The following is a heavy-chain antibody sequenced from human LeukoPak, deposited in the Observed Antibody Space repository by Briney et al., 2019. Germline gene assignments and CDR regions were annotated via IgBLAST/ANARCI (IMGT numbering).Heavy chain of an antibody. V-gene: IGHV4-39*07. CDR1: GGSISSSSYY. CDR3: VRGPYGSSISNWFDP. D-gene: IGHD3-10*01. Sequence: PSETLSLTCTVSGGSISSSSYYWGWIRQPPGKGLEWIGSIYYSGDTYYNASLKSRVSFSVDTSQNQFSLKLKSVTAADTAVYYCVRGPYGSSISNWFDPWGQGILVIVSS. CDR2: IYYSGDT. J-gene: IGHJ5*02.